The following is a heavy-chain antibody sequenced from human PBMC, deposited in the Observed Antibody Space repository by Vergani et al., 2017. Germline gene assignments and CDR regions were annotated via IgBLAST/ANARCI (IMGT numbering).Heavy chain of an antibody. CDR3: ARVDYGILAGYRY. J-gene: IGHJ4*02. CDR1: GYTFSNYY. V-gene: IGHV1-46*03. D-gene: IGHD3-9*01. Sequence: QVQVVQSGAEVKKSGASVKVSCKTSGYTFSNYYMHWVRQAPGQGLEWMGIINPSGGHTNYAQKFQGRVTMTRDPSTSTVYMELSSLRSEDTAIYYCARVDYGILAGYRYWGQGTLVTVSA. CDR2: INPSGGHT.